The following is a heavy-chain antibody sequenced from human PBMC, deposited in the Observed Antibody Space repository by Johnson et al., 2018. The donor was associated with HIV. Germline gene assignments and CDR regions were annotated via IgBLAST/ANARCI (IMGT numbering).Heavy chain of an antibody. Sequence: VQLVESGGGLVKPGGSLRLSCAASGFTVSSNYMSWVRQAPGKGLEWVAFIQNDGANKYYADFVKGRFTISRDNSKNTLYLQMGSLRAEDMAVYYCARDNYDDSSGSPAFDIWGQGTMVTVSS. CDR3: ARDNYDDSSGSPAFDI. CDR1: GFTVSSNY. D-gene: IGHD3-22*01. V-gene: IGHV3-66*01. CDR2: IQNDGANK. J-gene: IGHJ3*02.